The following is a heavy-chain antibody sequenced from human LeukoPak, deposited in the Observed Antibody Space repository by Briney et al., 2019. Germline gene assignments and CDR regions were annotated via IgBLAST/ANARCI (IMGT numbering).Heavy chain of an antibody. D-gene: IGHD1-1*01. CDR3: TNDRRYVDYYYYMDV. Sequence: PGGSLRLSCAASGFSFSDYGMHWVRQAPGKGLEWVAFIRYDGSNKYYADSVKGRFTISRDNSKNTLYVQMNSLRAEDTAVYYCTNDRRYVDYYYYMDVWGKGTTVIVSS. CDR2: IRYDGSNK. V-gene: IGHV3-30*02. CDR1: GFSFSDYG. J-gene: IGHJ6*03.